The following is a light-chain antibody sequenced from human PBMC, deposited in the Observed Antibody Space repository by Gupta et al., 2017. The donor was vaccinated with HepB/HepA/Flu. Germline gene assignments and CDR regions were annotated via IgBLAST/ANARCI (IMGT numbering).Light chain of an antibody. CDR2: KAS. CDR1: QSISSW. V-gene: IGKV1-5*03. CDR3: QQYNSYWT. J-gene: IGKJ1*01. Sequence: DIQLTQSPSSLSASVGDRVTITCRASQSISSWLAWYQQKPGKAPKLLIYKASSLESVVPARFSGSGSRTEFTLTISSLQPDDFATYYCQQYNSYWTFGQGTKVEIK.